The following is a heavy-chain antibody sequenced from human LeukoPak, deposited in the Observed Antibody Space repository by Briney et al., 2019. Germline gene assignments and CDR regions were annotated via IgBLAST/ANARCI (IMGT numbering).Heavy chain of an antibody. J-gene: IGHJ4*02. CDR3: ASSNYYGSGSYNFDY. V-gene: IGHV1-24*01. CDR1: GYTLTELS. CDR2: FDPEDGET. Sequence: ASVKVSCKVSGYTLTELSMHWVRQAPGKGLEWMGTFDPEDGETIYAQKFQGRLTMTEDTSTDTAYMELSSLRSEDTAVYYCASSNYYGSGSYNFDYWGQGTLVTVSS. D-gene: IGHD3-10*01.